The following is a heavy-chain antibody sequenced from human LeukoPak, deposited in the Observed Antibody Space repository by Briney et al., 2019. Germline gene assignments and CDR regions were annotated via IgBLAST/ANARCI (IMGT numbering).Heavy chain of an antibody. CDR3: ARDTGPTMIVGHHYYGMDV. CDR2: ISSSSSYI. CDR1: DFTFSFYW. V-gene: IGHV3-21*01. J-gene: IGHJ6*02. D-gene: IGHD3-22*01. Sequence: GGSLRLSCAASDFTFSFYWMTWVRQAPGKGLEWVSSISSSSSYIYYADSVKGRFTISRDNAKNSLYLQMNSLRAEDTAVYYCARDTGPTMIVGHHYYGMDVWGQGTTVTVSS.